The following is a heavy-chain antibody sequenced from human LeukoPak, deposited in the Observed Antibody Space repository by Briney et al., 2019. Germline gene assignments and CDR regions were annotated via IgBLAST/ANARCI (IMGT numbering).Heavy chain of an antibody. CDR3: ARNVVSASGWNLDYFDY. J-gene: IGHJ4*02. Sequence: SETLSLTCTVSGGSISRGAYYWSWIRQHPGKGLEWIGYIHYSGSTYYNPSLKSRVTISVDTSKNQFSLNLSSVTAADTAVYYCARNVVSASGWNLDYFDYWGQGTLVTVSS. D-gene: IGHD6-19*01. CDR2: IHYSGST. V-gene: IGHV4-31*03. CDR1: GGSISRGAYY.